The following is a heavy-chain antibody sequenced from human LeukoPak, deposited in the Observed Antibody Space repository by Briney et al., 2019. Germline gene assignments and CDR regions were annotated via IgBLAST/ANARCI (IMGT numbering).Heavy chain of an antibody. D-gene: IGHD3-22*01. CDR1: GYSFTSYW. CDR3: ARREFYYDSSVYYYPFDY. J-gene: IGHJ4*02. Sequence: GESLKISCKGSGYSFTSYWIGWVRQMPGKGLEWMGIIYPGDSDTRYSPSFQGQVTISADKSISTAYLQWSSLKASDTAMYYCARREFYYDSSVYYYPFDYGGQGPRAPVPS. V-gene: IGHV5-51*01. CDR2: IYPGDSDT.